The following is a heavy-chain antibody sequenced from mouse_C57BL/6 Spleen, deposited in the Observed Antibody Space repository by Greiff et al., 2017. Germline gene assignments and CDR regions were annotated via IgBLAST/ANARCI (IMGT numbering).Heavy chain of an antibody. CDR2: INPSTGGT. CDR3: ARGTTAGDY. Sequence: VQLKESGPELVKPGASVKISCKASGYSFTGYSMNWVKQSPEKSLEWIGAINPSTGGTTYNQKFKAKATLTVDKSSSTAYMQLKSLTSEDSAVYYCARGTTAGDYWGQGTTLTVSS. CDR1: GYSFTGYS. J-gene: IGHJ2*01. V-gene: IGHV1-42*01. D-gene: IGHD1-2*01.